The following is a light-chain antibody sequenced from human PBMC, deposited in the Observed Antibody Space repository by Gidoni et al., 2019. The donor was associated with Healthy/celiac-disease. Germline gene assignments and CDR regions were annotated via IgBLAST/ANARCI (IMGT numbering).Light chain of an antibody. CDR3: QQYNSLPWT. V-gene: IGKV1-5*03. Sequence: DIQMTQSPSTLSASVGDRVTITCRASHSISSWLAWYQQKPGKAPKLLIYKASSLESGVPSRFSGSGSGTEFTLTISSLQPDDFATYYCQQYNSLPWTFGQGTKVEIK. J-gene: IGKJ1*01. CDR1: HSISSW. CDR2: KAS.